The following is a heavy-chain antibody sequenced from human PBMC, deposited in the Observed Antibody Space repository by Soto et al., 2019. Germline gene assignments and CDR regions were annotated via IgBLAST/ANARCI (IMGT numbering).Heavy chain of an antibody. D-gene: IGHD2-2*01. J-gene: IGHJ6*02. CDR3: ARTSIAWSDFHYYSLDV. CDR2: ISYDSTKT. Sequence: PGGSLRLSCAASGFTFNSYGMHWVRQGPGNGLEWVAFISYDSTKTYYADSVKGRFTISRDNSNSALYVQMNSLTGEDTAVYYCARTSIAWSDFHYYSLDVWGQATTVTVSS. V-gene: IGHV3-30*03. CDR1: GFTFNSYG.